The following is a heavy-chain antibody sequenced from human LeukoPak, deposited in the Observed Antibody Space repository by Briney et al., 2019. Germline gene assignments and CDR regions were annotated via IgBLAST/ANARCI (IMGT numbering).Heavy chain of an antibody. CDR3: ARARTVRRYCSSTSCYQDYYYYYMDV. CDR1: GFTFSSYW. Sequence: GGSLRLSCAASGFTFSSYWMSWVRQAPGKGLEWVANIKQDGSEKYYVDSVKGRFTISRDNAKNSLYLQMNSLRAEDTAVYYCARARTVRRYCSSTSCYQDYYYYYMDVWGKGTTVTVSS. V-gene: IGHV3-7*01. CDR2: IKQDGSEK. J-gene: IGHJ6*03. D-gene: IGHD2-2*01.